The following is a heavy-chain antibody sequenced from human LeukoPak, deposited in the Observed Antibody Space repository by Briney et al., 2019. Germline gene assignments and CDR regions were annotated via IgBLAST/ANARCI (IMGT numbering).Heavy chain of an antibody. CDR1: GGSISSYS. CDR3: ARDYYDSSGYPAFDI. D-gene: IGHD3-22*01. V-gene: IGHV4-30-2*01. J-gene: IGHJ3*02. Sequence: PSETLSLTCTVSGGSISSYSWSWIRQPPGKGLEWIGYIYHSGSTYYNPSLKSRVTISVDRSKNQFSLKLSSVTAADTAVYYCARDYYDSSGYPAFDIWGQGTMVTVSS. CDR2: IYHSGST.